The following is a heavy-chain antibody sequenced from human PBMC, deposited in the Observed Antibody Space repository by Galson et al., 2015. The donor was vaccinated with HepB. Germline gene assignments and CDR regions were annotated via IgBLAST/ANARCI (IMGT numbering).Heavy chain of an antibody. CDR3: ARDGVVVPAAMALNWFDP. J-gene: IGHJ5*02. V-gene: IGHV3-33*01. CDR2: IWYDGSNK. CDR1: GFTFSSYG. Sequence: SLRLSCAASGFTFSSYGMHWVRQAPGKGLEWVAVIWYDGSNKYYADSVKGRFTISRDNSKNTLYLQMNSLRAEDTAVYYCARDGVVVPAAMALNWFDPWGQGTLVTVSS. D-gene: IGHD2-2*01.